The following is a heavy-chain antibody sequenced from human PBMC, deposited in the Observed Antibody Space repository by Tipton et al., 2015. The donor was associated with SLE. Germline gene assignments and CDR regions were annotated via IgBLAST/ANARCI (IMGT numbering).Heavy chain of an antibody. V-gene: IGHV3-48*01. D-gene: IGHD1-7*01. CDR2: ISETGEAI. CDR3: ARGRRVELFDHYYMDV. J-gene: IGHJ6*03. CDR1: GFPFSSYT. Sequence: SLRLSCKASGFPFSSYTMNWVRQAPGKGLEWLSYISETGEAIYYADSVKGRFTISRDTATDSLYLHMHTLRAEDTALYFCARGRRVELFDHYYMDVWGKGTTVIVSS.